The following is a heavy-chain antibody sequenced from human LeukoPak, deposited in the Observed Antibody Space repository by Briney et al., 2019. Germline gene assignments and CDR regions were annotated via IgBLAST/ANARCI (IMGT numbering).Heavy chain of an antibody. Sequence: SETLSLTCTVSGGSISSYYWSWIRQPAGKGLEWIGRIYTSGSTSYNPSLKSRVTMSVDTSKNQFSLKLSSVTAADTAVYYCAREAWDCSGGSCYSDAFDIWGQGTMVTVSS. CDR1: GGSISSYY. CDR3: AREAWDCSGGSCYSDAFDI. CDR2: IYTSGST. J-gene: IGHJ3*02. V-gene: IGHV4-4*07. D-gene: IGHD2-15*01.